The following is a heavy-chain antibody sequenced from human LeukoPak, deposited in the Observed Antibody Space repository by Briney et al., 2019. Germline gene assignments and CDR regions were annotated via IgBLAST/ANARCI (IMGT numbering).Heavy chain of an antibody. V-gene: IGHV4-59*01. D-gene: IGHD2-2*01. CDR1: GGSISSYY. CDR2: IYYSGST. Sequence: SETLSLTCTVSGGSISSYYWSWIRQPPGKGLEWIGYIYYSGSTNYNPSLKSRVTISVDTSKNQFSLKLSSVTAADTAVYCCARGGARPAAFSEGGRFDPWGQGTLVTVSS. CDR3: ARGGARPAAFSEGGRFDP. J-gene: IGHJ5*02.